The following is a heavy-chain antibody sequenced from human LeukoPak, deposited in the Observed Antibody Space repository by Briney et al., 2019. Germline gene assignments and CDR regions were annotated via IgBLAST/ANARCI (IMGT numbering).Heavy chain of an antibody. J-gene: IGHJ5*01. D-gene: IGHD3-22*01. Sequence: PGGSLRLSCAASGFTFSIYAMSWVRQAPGKGLEWVSGISGNAVGTSHADSVKGRFTISRDNSKNMLYLQMNSLRDEDSAVYYCAKDRGYNYDSSAYDSWGQGTLVTVSS. CDR1: GFTFSIYA. V-gene: IGHV3-23*01. CDR2: ISGNAVGT. CDR3: AKDRGYNYDSSAYDS.